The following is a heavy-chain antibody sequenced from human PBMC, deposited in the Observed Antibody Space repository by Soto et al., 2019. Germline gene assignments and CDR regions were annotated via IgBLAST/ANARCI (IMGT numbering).Heavy chain of an antibody. Sequence: GGSVEVSCKXSGYTFTGYYMHWVRQAPGQGLEWMGWINPNSGGTNYAQKFQGRVTMTRDTSISTAYMELSRLRSDDTAVYYCARDRGRSSWYFDPRGLSNWFDPWGQGTLVTVSS. CDR1: GYTFTGYY. CDR3: ARDRGRSSWYFDPRGLSNWFDP. CDR2: INPNSGGT. D-gene: IGHD6-13*01. V-gene: IGHV1-2*02. J-gene: IGHJ5*02.